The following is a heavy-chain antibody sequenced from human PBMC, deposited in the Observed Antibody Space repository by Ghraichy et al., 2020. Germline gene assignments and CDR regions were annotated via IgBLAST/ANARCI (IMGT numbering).Heavy chain of an antibody. CDR1: GGTFNTFP. V-gene: IGHV1-69*06. CDR3: AYMIPGVFDV. CDR2: VIPVFGTP. J-gene: IGHJ3*01. Sequence: VSCKASGGTFNTFPITWVRQVPGQGLEWMGEVIPVFGTPNYEQKFQGRATITADKSTSTAYMELSSLRSEDTAVYYCAYMIPGVFDVWGQGTMVTVSS. D-gene: IGHD3-10*01.